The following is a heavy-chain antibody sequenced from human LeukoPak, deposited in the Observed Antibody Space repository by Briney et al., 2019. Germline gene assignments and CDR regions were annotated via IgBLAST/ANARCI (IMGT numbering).Heavy chain of an antibody. V-gene: IGHV3-7*01. D-gene: IGHD3-22*01. Sequence: GGSLRLSCAASGFTFSSYWMSWVRQAPGKGLEWVANIKQDGSEKYYVDSVKGRFAISRDNAKNSLYLQMTSLRAEDTAVYYCASSDGSGYYTRRSYYFDCWGQGTLVTVSS. CDR3: ASSDGSGYYTRRSYYFDC. CDR2: IKQDGSEK. CDR1: GFTFSSYW. J-gene: IGHJ4*02.